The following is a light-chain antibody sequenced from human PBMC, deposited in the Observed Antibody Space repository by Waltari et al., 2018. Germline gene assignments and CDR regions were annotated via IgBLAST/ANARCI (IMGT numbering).Light chain of an antibody. CDR1: QILLHTNGNTY. Sequence: DIVMTQSPLSLPVTPGEPASISCRSSQILLHTNGNTYLDWFLQKPGQSPQLLISLVSNRASVVPDRFSGSGSGTDFTLKISRVEAEEVGVYYCMQALQTPLTFGGGTKVEI. CDR3: MQALQTPLT. J-gene: IGKJ4*01. V-gene: IGKV2-28*01. CDR2: LVS.